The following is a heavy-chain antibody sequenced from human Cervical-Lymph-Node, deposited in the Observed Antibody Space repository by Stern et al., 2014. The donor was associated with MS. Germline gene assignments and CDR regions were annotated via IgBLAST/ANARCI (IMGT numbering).Heavy chain of an antibody. CDR3: ARDEGIGGYFDY. CDR2: IWYDGSDK. V-gene: IGHV3-33*01. Sequence: VQLVESGGGVVQPGRSLRLSCAASGFTFSSYGMHWVRQAPGKGLEWVAVIWYDGSDKYYADSVKGRFTISSDNSTNTLYMQMNSLRAEDAAVYYCARDEGIGGYFDYWGQGTLVTVSS. J-gene: IGHJ4*02. CDR1: GFTFSSYG. D-gene: IGHD1-26*01.